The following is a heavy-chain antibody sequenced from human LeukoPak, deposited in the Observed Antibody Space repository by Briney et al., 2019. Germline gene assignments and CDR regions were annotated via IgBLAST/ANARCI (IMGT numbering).Heavy chain of an antibody. Sequence: PGGSLRLSCAASGFTFSNYGMHWVRQAPGKRLEWVAFIWYDGSNRYYADSVKGRFTISRDNSENTLFLQMSSLRTEDTAVYYCAKDPLGFCTRATCRYLDSWGQGTLVTVSS. D-gene: IGHD2-8*01. CDR2: IWYDGSNR. J-gene: IGHJ4*02. CDR1: GFTFSNYG. CDR3: AKDPLGFCTRATCRYLDS. V-gene: IGHV3-30*02.